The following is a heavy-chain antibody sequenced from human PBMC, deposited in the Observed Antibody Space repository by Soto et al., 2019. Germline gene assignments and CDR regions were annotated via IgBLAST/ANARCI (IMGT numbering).Heavy chain of an antibody. CDR3: ARDRKSSRGYSGYGPLRY. CDR1: GYTFSSYY. V-gene: IGHV1-46*01. Sequence: ASVKVSFKASGYTFSSYYMHWVRQAPGQGLEWMGIINPSGGSTSYAQKFQGRVTMTRDTSTSTVYMELSSLRSEDTAVYYCARDRKSSRGYSGYGPLRYWGQGTLVTVSS. J-gene: IGHJ4*02. CDR2: INPSGGST. D-gene: IGHD5-12*01.